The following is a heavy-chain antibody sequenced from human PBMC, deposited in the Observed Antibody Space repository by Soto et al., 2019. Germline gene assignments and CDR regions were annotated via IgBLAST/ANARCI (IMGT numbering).Heavy chain of an antibody. V-gene: IGHV1-18*01. CDR1: GYTFISYG. CDR3: ARDTPTTGYSGSWGDVVEI. D-gene: IGHD1-26*01. CDR2: ISAHNGNT. J-gene: IGHJ3*02. Sequence: QVQLVQSGAEVKKAGASVKVSCKASGYTFISYGISWVRQAPGQGLEWMGWISAHNGNTNYAQKVQCRVTMTTDTSTTTAYMELRSLRSDDTAVYYCARDTPTTGYSGSWGDVVEIWGQGTMVTVSS.